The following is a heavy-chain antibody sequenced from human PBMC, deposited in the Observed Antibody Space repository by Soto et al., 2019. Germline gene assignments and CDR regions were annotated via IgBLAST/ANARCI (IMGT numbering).Heavy chain of an antibody. Sequence: SSETLSLTCTVSGGSISSGGYYWSWIRQHPGKGLEWIGYIYYSGSTYYNPSLKGRVTISVDTSKNQFSLKLSSVTAADTAVYYCARDHYGDYGYGMDVWGQGTTVTVYS. V-gene: IGHV4-31*03. CDR3: ARDHYGDYGYGMDV. CDR1: GGSISSGGYY. J-gene: IGHJ6*02. CDR2: IYYSGST. D-gene: IGHD4-17*01.